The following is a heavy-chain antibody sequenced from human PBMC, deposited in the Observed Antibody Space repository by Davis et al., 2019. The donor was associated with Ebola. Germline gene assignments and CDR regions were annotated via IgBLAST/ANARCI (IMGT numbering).Heavy chain of an antibody. D-gene: IGHD2-15*01. Sequence: ASVKVSCKASGYTFTSYGITWVRQAPGQGLEWMGRINPNSGGTNYAQKFQGRVTMTRDTSISTAYMELSRLRSDDTVVYYCAREGYCSGGSCYQFDYWGQGTLVTVSS. CDR1: GYTFTSYG. CDR2: INPNSGGT. J-gene: IGHJ4*02. CDR3: AREGYCSGGSCYQFDY. V-gene: IGHV1-2*05.